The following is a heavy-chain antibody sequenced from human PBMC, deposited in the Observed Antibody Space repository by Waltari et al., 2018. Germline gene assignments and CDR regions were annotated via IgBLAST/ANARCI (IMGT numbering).Heavy chain of an antibody. V-gene: IGHV1-69*04. CDR2: IITFLDRT. Sequence: QVQLVQSGAEVKKPGSSVKVSCKASGGTLSSYPISWLRQAPGQGLEWMGRIITFLDRTNYAQKFQDRVTITADKSTNTAYMELRRLTSDDTAVYYCARPTGDATSSSNWFDPWGRNPGHSLL. CDR1: GGTLSSYP. CDR3: ARPTGDATSSSNWFDP. J-gene: IGHJ5*02. D-gene: IGHD6-6*01.